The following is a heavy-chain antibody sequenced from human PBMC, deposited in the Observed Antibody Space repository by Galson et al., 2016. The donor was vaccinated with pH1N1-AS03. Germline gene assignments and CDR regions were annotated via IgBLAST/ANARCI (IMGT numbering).Heavy chain of an antibody. Sequence: SLRLSCAASGFSFSASWMSWVRQAPGKGLEWVANIRQDGSEKYYVDSVEGRFTISRDNAKNSLYLQMNSLRDEDRAVYYCARESPLNCYLDLWGRGTLVTVSS. CDR3: ARESPLNCYLDL. CDR1: GFSFSASW. V-gene: IGHV3-7*03. CDR2: IRQDGSEK. J-gene: IGHJ2*01.